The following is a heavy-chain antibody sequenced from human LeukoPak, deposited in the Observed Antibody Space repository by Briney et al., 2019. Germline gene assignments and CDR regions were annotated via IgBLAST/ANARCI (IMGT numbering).Heavy chain of an antibody. CDR3: ARDSLYYDFWSGPDYYYYGMDV. J-gene: IGHJ6*02. CDR2: INAGNGNT. D-gene: IGHD3-3*01. CDR1: GYTFTSYA. Sequence: ASVKVSCKASGYTFTSYAMHWVRQAPGQRLEWMGWINAGNGNTKYSQKFQGRVTITRDTSASTAYMELSSLRSEDTAVYYCARDSLYYDFWSGPDYYYYGMDVWGQGTTVTVSS. V-gene: IGHV1-3*01.